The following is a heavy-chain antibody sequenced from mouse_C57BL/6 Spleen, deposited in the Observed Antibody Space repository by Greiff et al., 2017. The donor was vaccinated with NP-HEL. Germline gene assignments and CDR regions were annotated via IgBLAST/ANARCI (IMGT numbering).Heavy chain of an antibody. CDR3: ARGDGSSLYYAMDD. Sequence: VQLQQPGAELVRPGTSVKLSCKASGYTITSYWMHWVKQRPGQGLEWIGVIDPSDSYTNYNQKFKGKATLTVDTSSSTAYMQLSSLTSEDSAVYYCARGDGSSLYYAMDDWGQGTSVTVSS. V-gene: IGHV1-59*01. J-gene: IGHJ4*01. CDR1: GYTITSYW. D-gene: IGHD1-1*01. CDR2: IDPSDSYT.